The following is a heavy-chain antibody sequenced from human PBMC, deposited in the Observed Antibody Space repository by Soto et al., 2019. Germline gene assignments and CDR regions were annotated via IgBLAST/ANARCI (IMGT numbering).Heavy chain of an antibody. V-gene: IGHV3-7*01. CDR2: IKQDGSEK. CDR3: ARGRIMITFGGVIAYAFDI. Sequence: GGSLRLSCAASGFTFSSYWMSWVRQAPGKGLEWVANIKQDGSEKYYVDSVKGRFTISRDNAKNSRYLQMNSLRAEDTAVYYCARGRIMITFGGVIAYAFDIWGQGTMVTVSS. CDR1: GFTFSSYW. J-gene: IGHJ3*02. D-gene: IGHD3-16*02.